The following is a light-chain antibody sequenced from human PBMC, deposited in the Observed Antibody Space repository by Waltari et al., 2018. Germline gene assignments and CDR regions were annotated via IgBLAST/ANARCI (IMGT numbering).Light chain of an antibody. Sequence: QSVLSQPPSVSGAPGQRVTISCAGSSSNLGAGSGVPWYQPLPGTAPKPLIYANNNRPSGVPARFSGSKSGTSASLAITGLQAEDEADYYCLSYDNRLTGWVFGGGTKVTVL. CDR1: SSNLGAGSG. CDR2: ANN. CDR3: LSYDNRLTGWV. J-gene: IGLJ3*02. V-gene: IGLV1-40*01.